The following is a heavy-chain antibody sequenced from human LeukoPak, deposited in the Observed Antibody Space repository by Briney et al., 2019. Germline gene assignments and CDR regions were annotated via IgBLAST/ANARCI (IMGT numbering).Heavy chain of an antibody. CDR1: GGSISSYY. V-gene: IGHV4-59*06. Sequence: PSETLSLTCTVSGGSISSYYWSWIRQHPGKGLEWIGYIYHSGKPYYNPSLKSRIIMSIDTSENQFSLKLSSVTAADTAMYYCARVTLTSGAAIDLWGQGTVVTVSS. D-gene: IGHD1-14*01. CDR2: IYHSGKP. CDR3: ARVTLTSGAAIDL. J-gene: IGHJ3*01.